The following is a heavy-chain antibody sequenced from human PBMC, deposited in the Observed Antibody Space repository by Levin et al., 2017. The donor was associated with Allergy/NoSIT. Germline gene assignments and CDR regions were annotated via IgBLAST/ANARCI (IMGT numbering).Heavy chain of an antibody. CDR1: GFTFSSYY. Sequence: GESLKISCAASGFTFSSYYMNWVRQAPGKGLEWVANIKEDGSQKYYVDSVKGRFTISRDNAKNSLYLQMNSLRAEDTAVYYCARDQGYCSGGNCYSVLDYWGQGTLVTVSS. D-gene: IGHD2-15*01. J-gene: IGHJ4*02. CDR2: IKEDGSQK. CDR3: ARDQGYCSGGNCYSVLDY. V-gene: IGHV3-7*04.